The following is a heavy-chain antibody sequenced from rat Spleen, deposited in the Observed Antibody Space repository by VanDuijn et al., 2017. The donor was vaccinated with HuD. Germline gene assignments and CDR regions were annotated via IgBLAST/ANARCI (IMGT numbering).Heavy chain of an antibody. CDR3: TTRPYYSSLNWFPY. CDR2: ISYDGGST. J-gene: IGHJ3*01. D-gene: IGHD1-2*01. V-gene: IGHV5-20*01. Sequence: EVQLVESGGGLVQPGRSLKLSCAASGFTFSDHYMAWVRQAPTKGLEWVATISYDGGSTNYPDSVKGRFTISRDNAKSTLYLQMNSLRSEDTATYYCTTRPYYSSLNWFPYWGQGTLVTVSS. CDR1: GFTFSDHY.